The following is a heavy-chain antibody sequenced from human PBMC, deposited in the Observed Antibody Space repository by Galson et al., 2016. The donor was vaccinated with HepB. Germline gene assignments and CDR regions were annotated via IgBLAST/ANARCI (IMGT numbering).Heavy chain of an antibody. J-gene: IGHJ4*02. V-gene: IGHV3-64*04. CDR1: GFTFIIYY. D-gene: IGHD2-15*01. Sequence: SLRLSCAASGFTFIIYYMHWARRAPGRGLEFVSAISSDGGTTHYADSVRGRFTISRDNSKNTLYLLMNSLRSEDTAVYYCASFPIAATPIDFWDQGTLVTVSS. CDR3: ASFPIAATPIDF. CDR2: ISSDGGTT.